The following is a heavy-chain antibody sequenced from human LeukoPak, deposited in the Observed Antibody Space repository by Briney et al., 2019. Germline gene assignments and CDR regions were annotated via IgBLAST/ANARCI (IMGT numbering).Heavy chain of an antibody. CDR1: GGTFSSYA. J-gene: IGHJ6*03. V-gene: IGHV1-69*05. CDR2: IIPIFGTA. CDR3: ARGSLAARYYYYYYMDV. Sequence: SVKVSCKASGGTFSSYAISWVRQAPGQGLEWMGEIIPIFGTANYAQKFQGRVTITTDESTSTAYMELSSLRSEDTAVYYCARGSLAARYYYYYYMDVWGKGTTVTVSS. D-gene: IGHD6-6*01.